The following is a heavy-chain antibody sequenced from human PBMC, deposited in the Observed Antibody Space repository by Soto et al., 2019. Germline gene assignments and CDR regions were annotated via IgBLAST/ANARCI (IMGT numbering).Heavy chain of an antibody. J-gene: IGHJ5*02. V-gene: IGHV1-18*01. CDR1: GYTFSNYG. CDR2: ISLYSDGT. Sequence: QVQLVQSGGEVKRPGASVKVSCKTSGYTFSNYGITWVRQAPGQPLEWLGWISLYSDGTNYAQKFQGRVSMTTDTSTTTDYMELGSLRSDDPAVYYCARVVPGAEAWFGAWGQGSLVAVSS. D-gene: IGHD2-2*01. CDR3: ARVVPGAEAWFGA.